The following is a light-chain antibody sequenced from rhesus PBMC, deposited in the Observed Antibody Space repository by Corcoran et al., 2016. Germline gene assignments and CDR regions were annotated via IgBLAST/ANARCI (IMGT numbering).Light chain of an antibody. Sequence: DIQVTQSPSSLSASVGDTVTITCRASQVISSYLNWFQQKPGNAPKLLIYGASSLETGVPSRFSGSGSGTDFTLHLSSLQPEDFAVYYCLQHSSYPWTFGQGTKVEI. CDR1: QVISSY. CDR2: GAS. J-gene: IGKJ1*01. CDR3: LQHSSYPWT. V-gene: IGKV1-28*03.